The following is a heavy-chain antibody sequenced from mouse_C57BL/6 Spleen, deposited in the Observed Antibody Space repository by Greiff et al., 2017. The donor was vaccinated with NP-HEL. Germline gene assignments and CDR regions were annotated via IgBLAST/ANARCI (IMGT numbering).Heavy chain of an antibody. D-gene: IGHD2-5*01. J-gene: IGHJ4*01. CDR2: IHPNSGST. Sequence: VQLQQPGAELVKPGASVKLSCKASGYTFTSYWMHWVKQRPGQGLEWIGMIHPNSGSTNYNEKFKSKATLTVDKSSSTAYMQLSSLTSEDSAVYYCARRAYSNYDYAMDYWGQGTSVTVSS. CDR1: GYTFTSYW. CDR3: ARRAYSNYDYAMDY. V-gene: IGHV1-64*01.